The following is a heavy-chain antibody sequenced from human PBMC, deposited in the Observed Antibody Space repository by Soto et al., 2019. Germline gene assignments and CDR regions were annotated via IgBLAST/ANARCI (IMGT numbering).Heavy chain of an antibody. CDR1: GATISSSNW. J-gene: IGHJ4*02. D-gene: IGHD5-12*01. CDR3: ASKVDKCMGD. CDR2: IYHSGNT. Sequence: KPSETLSLTCAGSGATISSSNWCTWVRQPPGKLLEWIGEIYHSGNTNYNPSLTRRVTMTVDKSKIQFSLNLSSVTAADTAICCCASKVDKCMGDWGQGTLVTVSS. V-gene: IGHV4-4*01.